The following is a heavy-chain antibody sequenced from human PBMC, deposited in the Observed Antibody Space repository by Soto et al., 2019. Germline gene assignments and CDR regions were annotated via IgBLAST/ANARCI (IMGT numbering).Heavy chain of an antibody. D-gene: IGHD6-19*01. Sequence: EVQLVESGGGLVQPGGSLRLSCAASGFTFADYAMHWVRQVPGKGLEWVSGISWNRGSIGYADSVKGRFTISRDNAKNCLYLQMNSLRVEDTALYYCAKSSGWYQLFDHWGQGTLVTVAS. CDR3: AKSSGWYQLFDH. V-gene: IGHV3-9*01. CDR2: ISWNRGSI. J-gene: IGHJ4*02. CDR1: GFTFADYA.